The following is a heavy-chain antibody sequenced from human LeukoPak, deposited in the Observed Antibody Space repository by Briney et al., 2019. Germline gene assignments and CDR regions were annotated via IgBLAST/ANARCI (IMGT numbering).Heavy chain of an antibody. CDR1: GFTFSSYA. CDR2: ISYDGSNK. J-gene: IGHJ4*02. V-gene: IGHV3-30-3*01. CDR3: TDSSDVGY. D-gene: IGHD3-22*01. Sequence: PGGSLRLSCAASGFTFSSYAMHWVRQAPGKGLEWVAVISYDGSNKYYADSVKGRFTISRDNSKNTLYLQMNSLRAEDTAVYYCTDSSDVGYWGQATLVTVSS.